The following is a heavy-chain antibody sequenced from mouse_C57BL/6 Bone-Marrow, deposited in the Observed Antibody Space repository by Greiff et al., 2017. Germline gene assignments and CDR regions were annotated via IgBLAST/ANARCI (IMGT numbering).Heavy chain of an antibody. Sequence: EVKVVESEGGLVQPGSSMKISCTASGFTFSDYYMAWVRQVPEKGLEWVANMNYDGSSTNYQDSLRSRFIISRYNTKNILYMQMSSLKSEDTATYYCARLRLLREAMDYWGQGTSVTVSS. CDR2: MNYDGSST. D-gene: IGHD2-3*01. CDR3: ARLRLLREAMDY. J-gene: IGHJ4*01. CDR1: GFTFSDYY. V-gene: IGHV5-16*01.